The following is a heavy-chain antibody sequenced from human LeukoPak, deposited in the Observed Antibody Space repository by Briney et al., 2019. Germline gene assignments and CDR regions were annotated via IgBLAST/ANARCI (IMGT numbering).Heavy chain of an antibody. V-gene: IGHV4-61*02. Sequence: PSQTLSLTCTVSGGSISSGSYYWSWIRQPAGKVLEWIGRIYTSGSTNYNPSLKSRVTISVDTSKNQFSLKLSSVTAADTAVYYCAGDYDFWSGYPHAYDATDIWGQGTMVTVSS. CDR1: GGSISSGSYY. D-gene: IGHD3-3*01. CDR2: IYTSGST. J-gene: IGHJ3*02. CDR3: AGDYDFWSGYPHAYDATDI.